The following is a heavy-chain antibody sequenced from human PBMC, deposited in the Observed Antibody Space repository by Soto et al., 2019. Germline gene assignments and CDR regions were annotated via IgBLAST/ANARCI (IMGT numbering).Heavy chain of an antibody. CDR2: ISYDGSNK. J-gene: IGHJ4*02. CDR3: AKDRSSSWPYYFDY. Sequence: QVQLVESGGGVVQPGRSLRLSCAASGFTFSSYGMHWVRQAPGKGLEWVAVISYDGSNKYYADSVKGRFTISRDNSKNTLYLQMNSLRAEDKAVYYCAKDRSSSWPYYFDYWGQGTLVTVSS. D-gene: IGHD6-13*01. V-gene: IGHV3-30*18. CDR1: GFTFSSYG.